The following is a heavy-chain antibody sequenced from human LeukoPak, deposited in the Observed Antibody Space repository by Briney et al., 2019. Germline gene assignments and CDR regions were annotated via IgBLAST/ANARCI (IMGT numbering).Heavy chain of an antibody. CDR2: IYYSGST. CDR3: ARDGEYSSSWQKFDY. Sequence: SETLSLTCTASGGSISSYYWSWIRQPPGKGLEWIGYIYYSGSTNYNPSLKSRVTISVDTSKNQFSLKLSSVTAADTAVYYCARDGEYSSSWQKFDYWGQGTLVTVSS. V-gene: IGHV4-59*01. CDR1: GGSISSYY. J-gene: IGHJ4*02. D-gene: IGHD6-13*01.